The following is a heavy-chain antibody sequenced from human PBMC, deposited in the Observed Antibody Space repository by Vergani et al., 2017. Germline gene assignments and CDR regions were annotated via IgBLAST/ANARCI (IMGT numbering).Heavy chain of an antibody. D-gene: IGHD6-19*01. Sequence: QVQLQESGPGLVKSSETLSLTCSVSFDSIRNLYCNWIRQPPGKGLEWIGSIHYSEHTKYNPSLKTRVTISVDTSKNPFSLTLTSVTAADTAVYYCASDTHSGQRADRWGQGILVTVTS. CDR2: IHYSEHT. CDR1: FDSIRNLY. V-gene: IGHV4-59*11. CDR3: ASDTHSGQRADR. J-gene: IGHJ5*02.